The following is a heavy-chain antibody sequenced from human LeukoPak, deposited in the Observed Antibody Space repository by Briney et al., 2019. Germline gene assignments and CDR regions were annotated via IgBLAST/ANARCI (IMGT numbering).Heavy chain of an antibody. CDR1: GFSFNTYA. CDR3: ARGGSSGYHYNAFDI. D-gene: IGHD3-22*01. V-gene: IGHV3-64D*06. J-gene: IGHJ3*02. CDR2: ISSNGGST. Sequence: SGGSLRLSCSASGFSFNTYAMHWVRQAPGKGLEYVSAISSNGGSTYYADSVKGRFTISRDNSKNTLYLQMSSLRAEDTAVYYCARGGSSGYHYNAFDIWGLGTMVTVSS.